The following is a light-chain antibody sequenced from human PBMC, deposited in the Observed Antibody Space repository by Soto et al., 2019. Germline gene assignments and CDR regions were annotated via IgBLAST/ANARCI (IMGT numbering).Light chain of an antibody. CDR3: SSYAGSNNVV. V-gene: IGLV2-8*01. J-gene: IGLJ2*01. Sequence: QSVLTQPTSASGSPGQSVTISCTGTSSDVGGYNYVSWYQQHPGKAPKIMIYEVSKRPSGVPDRFSGSKSGNTASLTVSGLQAEDEADYYCSSYAGSNNVVFGGGTKLTVL. CDR1: SSDVGGYNY. CDR2: EVS.